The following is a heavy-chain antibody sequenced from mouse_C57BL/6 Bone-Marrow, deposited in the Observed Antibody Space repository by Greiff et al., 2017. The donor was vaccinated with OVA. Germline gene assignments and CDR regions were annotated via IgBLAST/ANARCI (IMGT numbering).Heavy chain of an antibody. CDR3: ASTTVVARGYFDV. Sequence: VQLQQSGPELVKPGASVKISCKASGYSFTGYYMNWVKQSPEKSLEWIGEINPSTGGTTYNQKFKAKATLTVDKSTRTAYMQLKSLTSEDYAIYYCASTTVVARGYFDVWGTGTTVTVSS. J-gene: IGHJ1*03. CDR1: GYSFTGYY. V-gene: IGHV1-42*01. D-gene: IGHD1-1*01. CDR2: INPSTGGT.